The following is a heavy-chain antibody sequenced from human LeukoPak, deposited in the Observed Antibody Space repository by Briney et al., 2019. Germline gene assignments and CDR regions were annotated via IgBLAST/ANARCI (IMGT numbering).Heavy chain of an antibody. J-gene: IGHJ4*02. CDR2: IFYSGST. D-gene: IGHD4-17*01. CDR3: AVTVTMAAVDY. Sequence: SETLSLTCTVSGDSISRYYWSWIRQPPGKGLEWIGYIFYSGSTNYNPSLESRVTISVDTSKNQFSLKLSSVTAADTAVYYCAVTVTMAAVDYWGQGTLVTVSS. CDR1: GDSISRYY. V-gene: IGHV4-59*12.